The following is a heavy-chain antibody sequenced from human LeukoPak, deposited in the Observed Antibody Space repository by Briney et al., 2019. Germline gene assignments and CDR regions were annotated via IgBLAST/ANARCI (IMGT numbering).Heavy chain of an antibody. CDR1: GGSISSSY. V-gene: IGHV4-59*01. J-gene: IGHJ4*02. CDR2: IYYSGRT. Sequence: SETLSLTCTVSGGSISSSYWSWIWPPPGKGRDWIGYIYYSGRTNSNPSLKRGATISVDTSKNQFSLKLSSVTAADTAVYYCARARYGSSPFDYGGEGTLVTVSS. CDR3: ARARYGSSPFDY. D-gene: IGHD1-26*01.